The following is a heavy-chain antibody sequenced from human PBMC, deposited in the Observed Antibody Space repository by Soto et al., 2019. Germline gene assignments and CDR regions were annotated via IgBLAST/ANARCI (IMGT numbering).Heavy chain of an antibody. J-gene: IGHJ5*02. V-gene: IGHV4-31*03. Sequence: SETLSLTCSVSGAALNSGNYYWSWIRQVPGKGLEWIGHIYVTGAVDYNPSLRDRITISQDTSERQFSLNLRLVTAADTAVYYCARLGIATNNYKWFDPWGQGTLVTVSS. CDR2: IYVTGAV. D-gene: IGHD2-21*01. CDR3: ARLGIATNNYKWFDP. CDR1: GAALNSGNYY.